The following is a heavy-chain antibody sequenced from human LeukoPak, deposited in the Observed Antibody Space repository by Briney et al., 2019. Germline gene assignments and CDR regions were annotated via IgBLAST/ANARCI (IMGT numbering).Heavy chain of an antibody. CDR2: INHSGST. CDR3: ARAFYPGYYSYMAV. Sequence: SETLSLTCAVYGGSFSGYYWSWIRQPPGKGLEWIGEINHSGSTNYSPSLKSRVTISVDTSKNQFSLKLSSVTAADTAVYYCARAFYPGYYSYMAVWGKGTTVTVSS. J-gene: IGHJ6*03. V-gene: IGHV4-34*01. CDR1: GGSFSGYY. D-gene: IGHD3-3*02.